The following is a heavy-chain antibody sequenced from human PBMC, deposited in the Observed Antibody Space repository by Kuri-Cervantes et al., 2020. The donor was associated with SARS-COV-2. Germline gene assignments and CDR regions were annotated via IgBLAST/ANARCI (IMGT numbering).Heavy chain of an antibody. J-gene: IGHJ4*02. CDR2: ITWDGGST. CDR1: GFTFDDYA. D-gene: IGHD3-10*02. V-gene: IGHV3-43D*03. CDR3: AKVFGVGSNINYFDY. Sequence: GESLKISCAASGFTFDDYAMHWVRQAPGKGLEWVSCITWDGGSTFYADSVKGRFTISRDSSKNSLYLQMNSLRVEDTALYYCAKVFGVGSNINYFDYWGQGTVVTVSS.